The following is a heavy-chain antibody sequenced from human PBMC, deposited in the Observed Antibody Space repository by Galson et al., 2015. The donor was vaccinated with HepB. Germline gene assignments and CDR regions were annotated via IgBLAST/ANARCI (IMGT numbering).Heavy chain of an antibody. CDR2: INPNDGST. Sequence: SVKVSCKASGYTFTSYYMHWVRQAPGQGLEWMGIINPNDGSTSYAQKFQGRVTMTRDTSTSTVYMELSSLRSEDTAVYYCARGDADVVVVAATLVDYWGQGTLVTVSS. V-gene: IGHV1-46*03. J-gene: IGHJ4*02. D-gene: IGHD2-15*01. CDR3: ARGDADVVVVAATLVDY. CDR1: GYTFTSYY.